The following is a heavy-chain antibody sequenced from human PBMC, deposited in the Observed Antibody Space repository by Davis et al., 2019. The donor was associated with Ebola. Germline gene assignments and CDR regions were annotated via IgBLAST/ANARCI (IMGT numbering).Heavy chain of an antibody. CDR1: GFTFSSYS. J-gene: IGHJ1*01. CDR2: ISGSGTTI. D-gene: IGHD2-2*01. CDR3: ATRYCITSTCHRYFQK. Sequence: PGGSLRLSCEASGFTFSSYSMNWVRQAPGKGLEWVSYISGSGTTIYYADSVKGRFTISRDNAKSSLYLQMNSLRDDDTAVYFCATRYCITSTCHRYFQKWGQGTLVTVSS. V-gene: IGHV3-48*02.